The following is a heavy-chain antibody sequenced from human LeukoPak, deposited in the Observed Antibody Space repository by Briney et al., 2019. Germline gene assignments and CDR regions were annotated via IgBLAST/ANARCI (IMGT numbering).Heavy chain of an antibody. J-gene: IGHJ4*02. Sequence: GGSLRLSCAASGFTFSSYGMRWVRQAPGKGLEWVPSISTSSSYIYYADSVKVRFTISRDNAKNSLYLQMNSLRAEDTAVYYCARLADYDNGGNFDYWGQGTLVTVSP. D-gene: IGHD3-22*01. CDR2: ISTSSSYI. CDR3: ARLADYDNGGNFDY. V-gene: IGHV3-21*01. CDR1: GFTFSSYG.